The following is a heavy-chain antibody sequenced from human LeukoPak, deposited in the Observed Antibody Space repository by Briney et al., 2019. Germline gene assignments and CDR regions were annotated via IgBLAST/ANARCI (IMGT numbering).Heavy chain of an antibody. CDR3: AREDILTGYYL. Sequence: PSETLSLTCTVSGGSISSYYWSWIRQPPGKGLEWIGYIYYSGSTNYNPSLKSRVTISVDTSKNQFSLKLTSVTAADTAVYYCAREDILTGYYLWGQGTLVTVSS. V-gene: IGHV4-59*01. J-gene: IGHJ1*01. CDR2: IYYSGST. D-gene: IGHD3-9*01. CDR1: GGSISSYY.